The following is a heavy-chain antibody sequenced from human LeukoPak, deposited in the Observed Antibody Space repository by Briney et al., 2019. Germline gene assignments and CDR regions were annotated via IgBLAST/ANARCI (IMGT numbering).Heavy chain of an antibody. CDR1: GGSISSYY. CDR2: IYYSGST. V-gene: IGHV4-59*01. J-gene: IGHJ4*02. Sequence: SETLSLTCTVSGGSISSYYWSWIRQPPGKGLEWIGYIYYSGSTNYNPSLKSRVTISVDTSKNQFSLKLSSVTAADTAVYYCARVPIYSPGHYCFDYWGQGALVTVSS. CDR3: ARVPIYSPGHYCFDY. D-gene: IGHD1-26*01.